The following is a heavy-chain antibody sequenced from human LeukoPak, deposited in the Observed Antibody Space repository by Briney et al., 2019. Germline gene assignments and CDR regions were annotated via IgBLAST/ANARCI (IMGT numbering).Heavy chain of an antibody. D-gene: IGHD6-6*01. CDR2: MSPNSGAT. CDR3: AQYSSSSFSDFDY. CDR1: GYTFTSYD. Sequence: GASVKVSCKASGYTFTSYDFNWLRQATGQGPEWMGWMSPNSGATGYAQKFQGRVTMTRSASINTAYMELSNLRSEDTAVYYCAQYSSSSFSDFDYWGQGTLVTVSS. J-gene: IGHJ4*02. V-gene: IGHV1-8*01.